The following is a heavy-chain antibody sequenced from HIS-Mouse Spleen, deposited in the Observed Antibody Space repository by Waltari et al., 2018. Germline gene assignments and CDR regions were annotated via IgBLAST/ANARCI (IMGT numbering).Heavy chain of an antibody. V-gene: IGHV3-13*01. J-gene: IGHJ2*01. D-gene: IGHD3-10*01. CDR1: GFPFGSYA. Sequence: EVQLVESGGGLVQPGGSLRLSWTSSGFPFGSYAMHWVRQATGKGLEWVSAIGTAGHTYYPGSVKGRFTISRENAKNSLYLQMNSLRAGDTAVYYCARDSGNWYFDLWGRGTLVTVSS. CDR3: ARDSGNWYFDL. CDR2: IGTAGHT.